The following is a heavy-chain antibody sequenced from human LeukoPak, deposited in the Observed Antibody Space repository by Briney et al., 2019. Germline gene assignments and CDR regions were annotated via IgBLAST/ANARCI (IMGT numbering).Heavy chain of an antibody. CDR1: GGSISSSSYY. D-gene: IGHD6-13*01. J-gene: IGHJ6*02. Sequence: SETLSLTCTVSGGSISSSSYYWGWIPQPQGKGLEWIVSLYDSGSTYYNQSLKSRVTISVDTSKNQFSLKLSSVTAADTAVYDWAREGGFRYISSWTGYYYYGMDVWGQGTTVTVSS. V-gene: IGHV4-39*02. CDR3: AREGGFRYISSWTGYYYYGMDV. CDR2: LYDSGST.